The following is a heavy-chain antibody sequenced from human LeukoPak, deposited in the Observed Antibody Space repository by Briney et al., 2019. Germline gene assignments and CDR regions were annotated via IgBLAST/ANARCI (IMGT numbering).Heavy chain of an antibody. CDR3: ARDHSSWEVPSDY. D-gene: IGHD6-13*01. V-gene: IGHV3-74*01. CDR2: MNTDGSDR. CDR1: GFSFNTYW. J-gene: IGHJ4*02. Sequence: GGSLRLSCAASGFSFNTYWMHWVRQVPGKGLVWVSGMNTDGSDRSYADSVKGRFTISRDNAKNTLYLQMNSLRAEDTAVYHCARDHSSWEVPSDYWGQGTLVTVSS.